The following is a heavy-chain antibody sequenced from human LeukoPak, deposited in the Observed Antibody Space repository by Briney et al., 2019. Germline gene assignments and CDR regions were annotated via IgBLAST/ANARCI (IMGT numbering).Heavy chain of an antibody. CDR3: ARHEIVVVPAAILCGWFDP. D-gene: IGHD2-2*02. CDR2: IYYSGST. V-gene: IGHV4-39*01. CDR1: GGSISSSSYY. J-gene: IGHJ5*02. Sequence: SETVSLTCTVSGGSISSSSYYWGWICQPPGKGLEWIGSIYYSGSTYYNPSLKSRVSISVDTSKNQFSLKLSSVTAADTAVYYCARHEIVVVPAAILCGWFDPWGQGTLVTVSS.